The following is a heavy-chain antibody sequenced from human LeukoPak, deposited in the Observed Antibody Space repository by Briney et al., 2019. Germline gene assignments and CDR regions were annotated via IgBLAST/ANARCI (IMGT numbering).Heavy chain of an antibody. V-gene: IGHV4-4*07. CDR1: GDSISSYY. CDR2: ISPSGST. D-gene: IGHD4-17*01. Sequence: SETLSLTCSVSGDSISSYYWSWIRQPAGKGLEWIGRISPSGSTNYNPSLKSRVTMSVDTSKNQFSLKLNSVTAVDTAVYYCARESVTTGAFDIWGQGTMVTVSS. CDR3: ARESVTTGAFDI. J-gene: IGHJ3*02.